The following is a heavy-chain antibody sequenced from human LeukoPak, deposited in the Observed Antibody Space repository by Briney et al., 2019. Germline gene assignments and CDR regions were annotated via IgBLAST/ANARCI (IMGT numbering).Heavy chain of an antibody. Sequence: GGSLRLSCAPSGFTFSNHVMHWVRQAPGKGLEWVAVVSSDGKIKVYADSVKGRFTISRDNSKNTLYLQMNSLRAEDTAVYYCARVTAVAGLFDYWGQGTLVTVSS. V-gene: IGHV3-30*04. CDR3: ARVTAVAGLFDY. CDR1: GFTFSNHV. J-gene: IGHJ4*02. D-gene: IGHD6-19*01. CDR2: VSSDGKIK.